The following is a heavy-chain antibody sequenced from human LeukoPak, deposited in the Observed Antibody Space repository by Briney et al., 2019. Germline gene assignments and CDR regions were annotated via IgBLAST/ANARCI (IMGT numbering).Heavy chain of an antibody. CDR2: IHYSGST. D-gene: IGHD5-12*01. Sequence: SETLSLTCTVSGGSISSYYWSWIRQPPGKGLEWIGYIHYSGSTNYNPSLKGRVTISLDTSKNQFSLKLSSVSAADTAVYYCARHSGNSGYGGYFDYWGQGTLVTVSS. CDR3: ARHSGNSGYGGYFDY. J-gene: IGHJ4*02. V-gene: IGHV4-59*08. CDR1: GGSISSYY.